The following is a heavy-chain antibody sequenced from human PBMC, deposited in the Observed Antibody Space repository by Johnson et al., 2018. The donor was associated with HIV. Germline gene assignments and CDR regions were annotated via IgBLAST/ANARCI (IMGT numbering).Heavy chain of an antibody. D-gene: IGHD7-27*01. CDR2: ISYVGTTE. V-gene: IGHV3-30*04. J-gene: IGHJ3*02. Sequence: QVQLVESGGGLVQPGGSLRLSCAASGFTFSNSAMHWVRQAPGKGLEWVAVISYVGTTEYYADSVKGRFTSSRDNAKNSLSLQMNSLRVEATAVYYCARGSGVSAFDIWGKGTMVTVSS. CDR3: ARGSGVSAFDI. CDR1: GFTFSNSA.